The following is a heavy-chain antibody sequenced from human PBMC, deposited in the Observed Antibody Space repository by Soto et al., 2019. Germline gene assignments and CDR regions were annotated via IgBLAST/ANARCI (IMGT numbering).Heavy chain of an antibody. CDR1: SASMSSFN. V-gene: IGHV4-59*01. D-gene: IGHD5-12*01. CDR3: AREEVATDAFDI. Sequence: SERLSLASTVSSASMSSFNWGWFRQPPGKGLEWIGYIYSSGSTNYNPSLKSRVTISVDTCKNQFSLKLSSVTAAVTAVYYCAREEVATDAFDIWGQGTKVTVSS. CDR2: IYSSGST. J-gene: IGHJ3*02.